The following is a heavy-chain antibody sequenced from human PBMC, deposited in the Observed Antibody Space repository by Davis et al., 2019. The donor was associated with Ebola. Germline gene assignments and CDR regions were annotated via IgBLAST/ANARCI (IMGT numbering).Heavy chain of an antibody. V-gene: IGHV3-73*01. CDR2: IRSKANSYAT. Sequence: GESLKLSCAASRFTFSGSAMHWVRQASGKGLEWVGRIRSKANSYATAYAASVKGRFTISRDDSKNTAYLQMNSLKTEDTAVYYCTRHGSYWGQGTLVTVSS. CDR3: TRHGSY. CDR1: RFTFSGSA. J-gene: IGHJ4*02.